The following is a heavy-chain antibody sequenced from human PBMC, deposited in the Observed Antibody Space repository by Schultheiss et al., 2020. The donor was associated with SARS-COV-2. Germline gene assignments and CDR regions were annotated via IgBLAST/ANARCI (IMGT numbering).Heavy chain of an antibody. CDR3: AKDPHP. V-gene: IGHV3-30-3*01. CDR1: GFTFSSYA. J-gene: IGHJ5*02. Sequence: GGSLRLSCAASGFTFSSYAMSWVRQAPGKGLEWVAVISYDGSNKYYADSVKGRFTISRDNSKNTLYLQMNSLRAEDTAVYYCAKDPHPWGQGTLVTVSS. CDR2: ISYDGSNK.